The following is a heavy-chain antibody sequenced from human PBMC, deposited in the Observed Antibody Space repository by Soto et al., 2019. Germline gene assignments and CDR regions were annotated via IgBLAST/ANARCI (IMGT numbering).Heavy chain of an antibody. CDR3: AREVTQISDHWKHVYYYYGMDV. Sequence: SVKVSCKASGGTFSSYAISWVRQAPGQGLEWMGGIIPIFGTANYAQKFQCRVAITADESTSTAYMELSSLRSEDTAVYYCAREVTQISDHWKHVYYYYGMDVFGQRTTGTV. CDR2: IIPIFGTA. J-gene: IGHJ6*02. CDR1: GGTFSSYA. V-gene: IGHV1-69*13. D-gene: IGHD1-1*01.